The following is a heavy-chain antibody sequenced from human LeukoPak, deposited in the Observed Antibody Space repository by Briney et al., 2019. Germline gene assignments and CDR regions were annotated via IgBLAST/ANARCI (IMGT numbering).Heavy chain of an antibody. Sequence: GGSLRLSCAASGFTFNNYAMSWVRQAPGKGLEWVSATDGSGSITYYADSVKGRFTISRDNSKNTLYLRMNSLRAEDTAVYYCAKYYYGSGNSYGMDVWGQGTTVTVSS. J-gene: IGHJ6*02. CDR3: AKYYYGSGNSYGMDV. D-gene: IGHD3-10*01. CDR1: GFTFNNYA. V-gene: IGHV3-23*01. CDR2: TDGSGSIT.